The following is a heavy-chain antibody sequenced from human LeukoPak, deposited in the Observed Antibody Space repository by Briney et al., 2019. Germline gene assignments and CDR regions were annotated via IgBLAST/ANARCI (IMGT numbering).Heavy chain of an antibody. D-gene: IGHD2-21*01. CDR3: ARHEFASPFDS. J-gene: IGHJ5*01. V-gene: IGHV4-34*01. Sequence: SETLSLTCAVYGGSFSGYYWSWIRQPPGKGLEWIGEINHSGSTNYNPSLKSRVTISVDTSKNQFSLKLRSVTAADTAVYYCARHEFASPFDSWGPGTLVTVSS. CDR1: GGSFSGYY. CDR2: INHSGST.